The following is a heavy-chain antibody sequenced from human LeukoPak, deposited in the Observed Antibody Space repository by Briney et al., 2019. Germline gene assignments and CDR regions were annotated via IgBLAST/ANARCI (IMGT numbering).Heavy chain of an antibody. CDR2: IYHSGST. CDR3: ARVTVYYDILTGYYPDAYYMDV. J-gene: IGHJ6*03. Sequence: SGTLSLTCAVSGGSISSNNWWSWVRQPPGKGLEWIGEIYHSGSTNYKPSLKSQITISVDKSKNQFSLKLSSVTAADTAVYYCARVTVYYDILTGYYPDAYYMDVWGKGTTVTISS. D-gene: IGHD3-9*01. V-gene: IGHV4-4*02. CDR1: GGSISSNNW.